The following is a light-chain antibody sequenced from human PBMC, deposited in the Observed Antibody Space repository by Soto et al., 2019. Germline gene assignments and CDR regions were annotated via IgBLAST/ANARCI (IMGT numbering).Light chain of an antibody. Sequence: EIVMTQSPATLSVSPGERATLSCRASQSVSRNLAWYQQKPGQAPRLLVSGASTRATGIPATFSGSGSGTEFTLTISSLQSEDFAIYDCQQYNGWPLTVGGGTKVEIK. CDR3: QQYNGWPLT. J-gene: IGKJ4*01. CDR2: GAS. V-gene: IGKV3-15*01. CDR1: QSVSRN.